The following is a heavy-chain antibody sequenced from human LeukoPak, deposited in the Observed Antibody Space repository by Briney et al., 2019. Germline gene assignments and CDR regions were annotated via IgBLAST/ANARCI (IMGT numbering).Heavy chain of an antibody. V-gene: IGHV4-34*01. Sequence: TSETLSLPCAVYGGSFSGYYWSWIRQPPGKGLEWIGEINHSGSTNYNPSLESRVTISVDTSKNQFSLKLSSVTAADTAVYYCARSREPHYYGSGSYYIWGQGTLVTVSS. CDR1: GGSFSGYY. CDR2: INHSGST. D-gene: IGHD3-10*01. J-gene: IGHJ4*02. CDR3: ARSREPHYYGSGSYYI.